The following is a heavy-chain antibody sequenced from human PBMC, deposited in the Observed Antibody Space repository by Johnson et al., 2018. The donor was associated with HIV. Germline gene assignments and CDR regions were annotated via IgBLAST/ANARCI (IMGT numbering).Heavy chain of an antibody. J-gene: IGHJ3*02. CDR3: ARRWIVAARPPENAFDI. Sequence: MQLVESGGGLVQPGGSLRLSCAASGFTFSSYWMSWVRQAPGKGLEWVANIKQDGSEKYYVDSVKGRFTISRDNAKNSLYLQMNSLRAEDTAVYYCARRWIVAARPPENAFDIWGQGTMVTVSS. D-gene: IGHD6-6*01. CDR1: GFTFSSYW. V-gene: IGHV3-7*05. CDR2: IKQDGSEK.